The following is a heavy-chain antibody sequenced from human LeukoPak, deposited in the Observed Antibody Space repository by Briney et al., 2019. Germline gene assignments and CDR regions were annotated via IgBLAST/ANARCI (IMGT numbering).Heavy chain of an antibody. Sequence: PSETLSLTCAVSGGSITSDSYSWSWIRQPPGRGLEWIGYIYYTGSTYYKPSLKSRVAFSVDTSNNQFSLKLSSVTAADTAVYYCARTRLVAYSTSWADVWGRGTLVTVSS. CDR3: ARTRLVAYSTSWADV. D-gene: IGHD6-6*01. CDR2: IYYTGST. J-gene: IGHJ3*01. V-gene: IGHV4-30-4*07. CDR1: GGSITSDSYS.